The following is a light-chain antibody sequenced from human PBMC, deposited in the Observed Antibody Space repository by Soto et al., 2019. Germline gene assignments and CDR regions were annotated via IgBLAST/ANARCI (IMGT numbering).Light chain of an antibody. CDR3: CSYGGSYTWV. CDR2: DVS. Sequence: QSALTQPRSVSGSPGQSVTISCTGASGDVGGYNFVSWYQQHPGKAPTLMIFDVSQRPSAVPDRFSGSKSGNTASLTISGLQAEDEADYYCCSYGGSYTWVFGGGTKLTVL. CDR1: SGDVGGYNF. J-gene: IGLJ3*02. V-gene: IGLV2-11*01.